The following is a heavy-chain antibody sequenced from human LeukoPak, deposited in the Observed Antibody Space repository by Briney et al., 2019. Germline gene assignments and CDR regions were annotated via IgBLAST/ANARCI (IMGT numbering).Heavy chain of an antibody. CDR3: ARRIAVALSSYYYYAMDV. V-gene: IGHV3-23*01. CDR1: GFTFSSSA. J-gene: IGHJ6*02. CDR2: ISGSGDST. Sequence: GGSLRLSCAASGFTFSSSAMCWVRQAPGKGLEWVSAISGSGDSTYYADSVEGRFTISRDNSKNTLYLQMNSLRAEDTAVYYCARRIAVALSSYYYYAMDVWGQGTTVTVSS. D-gene: IGHD6-19*01.